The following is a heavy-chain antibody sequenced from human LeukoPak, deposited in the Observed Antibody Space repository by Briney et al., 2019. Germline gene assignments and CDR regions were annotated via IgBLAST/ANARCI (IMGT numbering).Heavy chain of an antibody. Sequence: GRSLRLSCAASGFTFSSYAMHWVRQAPGKGLDWVAVISYDGSNKYYADSVKGRFTISRDNSKNTLYLQMNSLRAEDTAVYYCARALIVAVTSHYYYGMDVWGQGTTVTVSS. CDR3: ARALIVAVTSHYYYGMDV. V-gene: IGHV3-30-3*01. J-gene: IGHJ6*02. D-gene: IGHD1-26*01. CDR1: GFTFSSYA. CDR2: ISYDGSNK.